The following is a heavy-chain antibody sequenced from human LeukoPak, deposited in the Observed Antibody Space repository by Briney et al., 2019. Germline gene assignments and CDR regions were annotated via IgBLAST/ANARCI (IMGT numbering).Heavy chain of an antibody. Sequence: ASVKVSCKASGYTFTSYGISWVRQAPGQGLEWMGWISAYNGNTNYEQKLQGRVTMTTDTSTSTAYMELRSLRSDDTAVYYCARGTLDDYVWGSYLYYFDYWGQGTLVTVSS. V-gene: IGHV1-18*01. CDR3: ARGTLDDYVWGSYLYYFDY. CDR2: ISAYNGNT. J-gene: IGHJ4*02. CDR1: GYTFTSYG. D-gene: IGHD3-16*01.